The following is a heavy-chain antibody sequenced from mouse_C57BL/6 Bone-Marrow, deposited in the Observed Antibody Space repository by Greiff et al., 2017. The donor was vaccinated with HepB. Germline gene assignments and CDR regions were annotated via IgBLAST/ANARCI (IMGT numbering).Heavy chain of an antibody. V-gene: IGHV2-5*01. D-gene: IGHD2-3*01. J-gene: IGHJ1*03. CDR1: GFSLTSYG. Sequence: VQLQQSGPGLVQPSQSLSITCTVSGFSLTSYGVHWVRQSPGKGLEWLGVIWRGGSTDYNAAFMSRLSITKDNSKSQVFFKMNSLQADDTAIYYCAKGPSDGYYGYFDVWGTGTTVTVSS. CDR2: IWRGGST. CDR3: AKGPSDGYYGYFDV.